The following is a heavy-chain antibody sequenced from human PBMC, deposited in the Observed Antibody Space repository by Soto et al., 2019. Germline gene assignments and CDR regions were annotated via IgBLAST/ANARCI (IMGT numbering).Heavy chain of an antibody. D-gene: IGHD3-3*01. Sequence: GGSLRLSCAASGFTFSSYSMNWVRQAPGKGLEWVSYISSSSSTIYYADSVKGRFTISRDNAKNSLYLQMNSLRDEDTAVYYCARERVRFLEWQEADRDHDAFDIWGQGTMVTVSS. J-gene: IGHJ3*02. CDR3: ARERVRFLEWQEADRDHDAFDI. CDR2: ISSSSSTI. CDR1: GFTFSSYS. V-gene: IGHV3-48*02.